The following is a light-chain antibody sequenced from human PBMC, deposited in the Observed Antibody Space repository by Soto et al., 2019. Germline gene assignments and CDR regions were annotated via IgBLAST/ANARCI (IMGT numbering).Light chain of an antibody. Sequence: QPVLTQSPSASASLGASVKLTCTLSSGHSSYAIAWHQQQPEKGPRYLMKLNSAGRHSKGDGIPDRFSGSSSGAERYLSISRLQYEAEADYYCQTWGTGMLVFGGGTKLTVL. CDR3: QTWGTGMLV. CDR1: SGHSSYA. J-gene: IGLJ3*02. CDR2: LNSAGRH. V-gene: IGLV4-69*01.